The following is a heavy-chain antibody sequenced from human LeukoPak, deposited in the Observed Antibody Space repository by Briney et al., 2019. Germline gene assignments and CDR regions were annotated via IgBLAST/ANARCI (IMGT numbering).Heavy chain of an antibody. V-gene: IGHV4-39*07. Sequence: SETLSLTCTVCGGSISSSSYYWGWIRQPPGKGLEWIGSIYYSGSTYYNPSLKSRVTISVDTSKNQFSLKLSSVTAADTAVYYCARGGQWLVLWRFDPWGQGTLVTVSS. CDR2: IYYSGST. CDR3: ARGGQWLVLWRFDP. D-gene: IGHD6-19*01. J-gene: IGHJ5*02. CDR1: GGSISSSSYY.